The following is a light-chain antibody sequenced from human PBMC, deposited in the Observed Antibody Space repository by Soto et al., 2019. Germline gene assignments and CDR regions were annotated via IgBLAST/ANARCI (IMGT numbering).Light chain of an antibody. J-gene: IGKJ4*01. CDR1: QSVSNSY. CDR2: AIS. Sequence: EIVLTQSPGTLSLSPGERATLSCRASQSVSNSYLAWYQQKPGRAPRLLIYAISSRATGIPDRFSGSGSGTEFTLTISSLQSEDSAVYYCQQYNNWPPLTFGGGTKVDI. V-gene: IGKV3-20*01. CDR3: QQYNNWPPLT.